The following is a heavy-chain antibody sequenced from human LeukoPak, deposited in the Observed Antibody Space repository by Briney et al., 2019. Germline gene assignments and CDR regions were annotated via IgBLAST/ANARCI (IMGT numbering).Heavy chain of an antibody. J-gene: IGHJ4*02. CDR1: GGSISSGSYY. V-gene: IGHV4-61*09. CDR2: LYTSGTT. Sequence: PSETLSLTCTVSGGSISSGSYYWTWIRQPAGKGLEWIGHLYTSGTTSYNPSLQSRVTMSADTSKHQFSLRLTSVTAADTAVYYCARAGGSVGWYGTIDSWGQGTLVTVSS. CDR3: ARAGGSVGWYGTIDS. D-gene: IGHD6-19*01.